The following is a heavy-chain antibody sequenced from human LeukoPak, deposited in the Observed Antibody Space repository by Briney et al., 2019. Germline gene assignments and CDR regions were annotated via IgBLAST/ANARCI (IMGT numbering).Heavy chain of an antibody. D-gene: IGHD2-2*01. CDR1: GFTFSSYS. V-gene: IGHV3-21*01. CDR2: ISSSSSYI. Sequence: GGSLRLSCAASGFTFSSYSMNWVRQAPGKGLEWVSSISSSSSYIYYADSVKGRFTISRDNAKNSLYLQMNSLRAEDTAVYYCATQGYCSSTSCYEFDYWGQGTLVTVSS. CDR3: ATQGYCSSTSCYEFDY. J-gene: IGHJ4*02.